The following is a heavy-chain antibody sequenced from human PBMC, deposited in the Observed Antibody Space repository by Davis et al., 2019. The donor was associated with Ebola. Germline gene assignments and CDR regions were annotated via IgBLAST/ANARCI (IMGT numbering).Heavy chain of an antibody. V-gene: IGHV1-3*01. Sequence: ASVKVSCKASGYTFTSYAMHWVRQAPGQRLEWMGWSNAGNGNTKYSPKFQGRVTITRDASASTGYMELSSLTSEDTAVYYCAQNPPEGGYYFYYMDVWGEGTTVTVSS. CDR1: GYTFTSYA. CDR2: SNAGNGNT. D-gene: IGHD2-15*01. J-gene: IGHJ6*03. CDR3: AQNPPEGGYYFYYMDV.